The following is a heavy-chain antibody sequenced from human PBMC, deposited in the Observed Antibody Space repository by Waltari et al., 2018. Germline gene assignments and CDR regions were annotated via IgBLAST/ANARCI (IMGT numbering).Heavy chain of an antibody. CDR3: VGRDTTTDFDY. J-gene: IGHJ4*02. V-gene: IGHV1-18*01. D-gene: IGHD5-18*01. CDR1: GSSFTSYA. Sequence: QVHLVQSGAEVKKPGASLRVSCKASGSSFTSYAISWVRQAPGQGLEWMGWISFYSGNKNYAKKVQGRVTMTRDTRTTTTYMELRSLRSDDTGIYYCVGRDTTTDFDYWGQETQVTVSS. CDR2: ISFYSGNK.